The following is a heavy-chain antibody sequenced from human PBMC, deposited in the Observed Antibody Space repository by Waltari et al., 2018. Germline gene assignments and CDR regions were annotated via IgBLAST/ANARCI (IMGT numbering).Heavy chain of an antibody. Sequence: QVQLVQSGAEVKKPGSSVKVSCKASGGTFSSYAISWVRQAPGKGLEWMGGISPIFGTANYAQKFQGRVTITADESTSTAYMELSSLRSEDTAVYYCARDRRYGSGSYYRDLWGQGTLVTVSS. CDR3: ARDRRYGSGSYYRDL. CDR2: ISPIFGTA. CDR1: GGTFSSYA. D-gene: IGHD3-10*01. V-gene: IGHV1-69*13. J-gene: IGHJ4*02.